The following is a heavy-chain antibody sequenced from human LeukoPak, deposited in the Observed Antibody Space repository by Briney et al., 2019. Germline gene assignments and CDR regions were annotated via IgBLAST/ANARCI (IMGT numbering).Heavy chain of an antibody. D-gene: IGHD4-23*01. V-gene: IGHV4-30-4*01. J-gene: IGHJ3*02. CDR2: IYYSGST. CDR1: GGSISSGDYY. CDR3: AREGAMTTVVTGAFDI. Sequence: SETLSLTCTVSGGSISSGDYYWSWIRQPPGKGLEWIGYIYYSGSTYYNPSLKSRVTISVDTSKNQFSLKLSSVTAADTAVYYCAREGAMTTVVTGAFDIWGQGTMVTVSS.